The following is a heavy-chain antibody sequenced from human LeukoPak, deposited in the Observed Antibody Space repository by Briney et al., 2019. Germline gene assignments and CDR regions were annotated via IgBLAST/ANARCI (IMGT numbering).Heavy chain of an antibody. V-gene: IGHV1-46*01. CDR2: INPSGGST. J-gene: IGHJ6*02. Sequence: GASVKVSCKASGYTFTSYGISWVRQAPGQGLEWMGIINPSGGSTSYAQKFQGRVTMTRDTSTSTVYMELSSLRSEDTAVYYCARDVGYGMDVWGQGTTVTVSS. CDR3: ARDVGYGMDV. CDR1: GYTFTSYG.